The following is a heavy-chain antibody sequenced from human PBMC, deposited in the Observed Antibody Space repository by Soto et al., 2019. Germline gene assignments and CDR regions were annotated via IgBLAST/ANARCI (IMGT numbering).Heavy chain of an antibody. V-gene: IGHV3-53*01. CDR1: GFTVSSNY. D-gene: IGHD6-19*01. CDR3: AREASSGWSGGDDAFDI. Sequence: WGSLRLSCAASGFTVSSNYMSWVRQAPGKGLEWVSVIYSGGSTYYADSVKGRFTISRDNSKNTLYLQMNSLRAEDTAVYYCAREASSGWSGGDDAFDIWGQGTMVTVSS. CDR2: IYSGGST. J-gene: IGHJ3*02.